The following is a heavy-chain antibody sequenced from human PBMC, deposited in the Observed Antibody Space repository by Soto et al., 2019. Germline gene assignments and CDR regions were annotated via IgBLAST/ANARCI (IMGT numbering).Heavy chain of an antibody. Sequence: PGGSLRLSCAASGFTFCSSAMSWVRQAPGKGLEWVSAISGAGDNTHYADSVQGRFTISRDNSNNTLYLQMTSLRADDTAVYYCAKDHWFDPWGQGTLVTVSS. CDR2: ISGAGDNT. CDR1: GFTFCSSA. J-gene: IGHJ5*02. CDR3: AKDHWFDP. V-gene: IGHV3-23*01.